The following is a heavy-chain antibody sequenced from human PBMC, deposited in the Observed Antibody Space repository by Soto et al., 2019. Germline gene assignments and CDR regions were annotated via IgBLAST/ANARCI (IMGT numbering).Heavy chain of an antibody. V-gene: IGHV3-66*01. CDR2: IYSGGKT. D-gene: IGHD4-4*01. CDR1: GFTVSRSY. Sequence: GGSLRLSCAASGFTVSRSYMTWVRQAPGKGLEWVSTIYSGGKTYYADSVKGRFTISRDNSKNTLYLQMNSLRAEDTAVYYCARRKEMATVVDYYGMDVWGQGTTVTVSS. CDR3: ARRKEMATVVDYYGMDV. J-gene: IGHJ6*02.